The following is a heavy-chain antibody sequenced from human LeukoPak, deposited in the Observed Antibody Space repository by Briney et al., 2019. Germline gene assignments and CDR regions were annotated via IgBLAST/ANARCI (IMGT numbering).Heavy chain of an antibody. CDR1: GGSISSYY. CDR2: IYCSGST. D-gene: IGHD4-17*01. V-gene: IGHV4-59*01. J-gene: IGHJ4*02. Sequence: SETLSLTCTVSGGSISSYYWSWIRQPPGKGLEWIGYIYCSGSTNYNPSLKSRVTISVDTSKNQFSLKLSSVTAADTAVYYCGRYPGASGDSYYFDYWGQGTRVTVSS. CDR3: GRYPGASGDSYYFDY.